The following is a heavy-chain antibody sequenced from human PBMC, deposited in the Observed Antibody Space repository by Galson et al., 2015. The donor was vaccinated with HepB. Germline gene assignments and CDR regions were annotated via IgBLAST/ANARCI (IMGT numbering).Heavy chain of an antibody. J-gene: IGHJ6*02. Sequence: SLRLSCAASGLTFSSYAMHWVRQAPGKGLEYVSAISSNGGSTYYADSVKGRFTISRDNSKNTLYLQMSSLRAEDTAVYYCVKDLGAYDSSGYYYYYYYGMDVWGQGTTVTVSS. CDR3: VKDLGAYDSSGYYYYYYYGMDV. CDR2: ISSNGGST. CDR1: GLTFSSYA. V-gene: IGHV3-64D*06. D-gene: IGHD3-22*01.